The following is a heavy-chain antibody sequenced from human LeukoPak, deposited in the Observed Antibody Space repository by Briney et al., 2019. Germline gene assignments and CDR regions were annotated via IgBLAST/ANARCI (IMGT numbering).Heavy chain of an antibody. Sequence: SETLSLTCTVSGGSISGSSYYWGWIRQPPGKGLEWIGCIYYNGNTYYNPSLKSRVTISVDTSKNQFSLKLSSVTAADTAVDYCARTTVTMPYAGVGTFDPWGQGTLVTVSS. CDR1: GGSISGSSYY. CDR3: ARTTVTMPYAGVGTFDP. D-gene: IGHD4-17*01. J-gene: IGHJ5*02. V-gene: IGHV4-39*07. CDR2: IYYNGNT.